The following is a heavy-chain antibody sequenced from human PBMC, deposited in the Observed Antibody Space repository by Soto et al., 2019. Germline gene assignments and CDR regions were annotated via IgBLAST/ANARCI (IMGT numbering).Heavy chain of an antibody. J-gene: IGHJ6*02. Sequence: SETLSLTCAVYGGSFSGYYWSWILQPPGKGLEWIGEINHSGSTNYNPSLKSRVTISVDTSKNQFSLKLSSVTAADTAVYYCARGPLYYYGMDVWGQGTTVTVSS. CDR2: INHSGST. V-gene: IGHV4-34*01. CDR3: ARGPLYYYGMDV. CDR1: GGSFSGYY.